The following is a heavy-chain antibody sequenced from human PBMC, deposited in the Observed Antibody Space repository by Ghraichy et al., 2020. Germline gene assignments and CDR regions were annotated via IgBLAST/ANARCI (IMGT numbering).Heavy chain of an antibody. Sequence: GGSLRLSCSTSGFTFNNYPLNWVRQAPGKGLEWVASISSGGRYVYYADSVKGRFTISRDNAKTSLFLQMDSLRVEDMAMYYCAKDLTLPSSSTWSDAFDVWGQGTVVTVSS. CDR2: ISSGGRYV. CDR3: AKDLTLPSSSTWSDAFDV. CDR1: GFTFNNYP. D-gene: IGHD6-19*01. V-gene: IGHV3-21*01. J-gene: IGHJ3*01.